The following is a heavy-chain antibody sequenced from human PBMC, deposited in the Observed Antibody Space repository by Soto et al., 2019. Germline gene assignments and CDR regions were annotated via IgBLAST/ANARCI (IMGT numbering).Heavy chain of an antibody. V-gene: IGHV3-23*01. D-gene: IGHD5-12*01. J-gene: IGHJ4*02. CDR2: ISGSGGST. CDR3: AKDPPPPGYSGYGAIDY. Sequence: EVQLLESGGGLVQPGGSLRLSCAASGFTFSSYAMSWVRQAPGKGLEWVSAISGSGGSTYYADSVKGRFTISRDNSKNTLYLQMNSLRAEDTAVYYCAKDPPPPGYSGYGAIDYWGQGTLVTVSS. CDR1: GFTFSSYA.